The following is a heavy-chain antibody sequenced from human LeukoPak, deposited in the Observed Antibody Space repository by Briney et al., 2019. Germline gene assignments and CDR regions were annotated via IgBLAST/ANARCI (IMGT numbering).Heavy chain of an antibody. D-gene: IGHD3-10*01. J-gene: IGHJ4*02. V-gene: IGHV4-39*07. CDR2: IYYSGST. CDR3: VRTMVRGVIDY. Sequence: PSETLSLTCTVSGGSISSSSYYWGWIRQPPGKGLEWIGSIYYSGSTYYNPSLKSRVTISVDTSKNQFSLKLSSVTAADTAVYYCVRTMVRGVIDYWGQGTLVTVSS. CDR1: GGSISSSSYY.